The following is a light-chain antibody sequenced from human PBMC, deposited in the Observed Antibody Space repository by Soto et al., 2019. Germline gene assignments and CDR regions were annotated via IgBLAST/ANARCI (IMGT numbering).Light chain of an antibody. CDR3: QQRSNWTPT. CDR1: QSVSRN. Sequence: EIVMPQSPATLSVSPGERATLSCRASQSVSRNLAWYQQKPGQAPRLLIYGASSRATGIPARFSGSGSGTDCTLTISSLEHEDFAVYSCQQRSNWTPTFGQGTKVDIK. J-gene: IGKJ1*01. V-gene: IGKV3-11*01. CDR2: GAS.